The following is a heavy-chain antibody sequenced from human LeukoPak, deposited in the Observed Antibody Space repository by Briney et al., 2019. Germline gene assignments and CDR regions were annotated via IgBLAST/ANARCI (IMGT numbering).Heavy chain of an antibody. CDR3: ARGGYFDTASGY. CDR1: GFTFSSYE. J-gene: IGHJ4*02. D-gene: IGHD3-9*01. CDR2: ISSSGSTI. Sequence: GGSLRLSCAASGFTFSSYEMNWVRQAPGKGLEWVSYISSSGSTIYYADSVKGRFTISRDNAKNPLYLQMNSLRAEDTAVYYCARGGYFDTASGYWGQGTLVTVSS. V-gene: IGHV3-48*03.